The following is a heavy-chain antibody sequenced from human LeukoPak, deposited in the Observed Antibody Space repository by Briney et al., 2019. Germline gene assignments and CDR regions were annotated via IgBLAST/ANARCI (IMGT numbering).Heavy chain of an antibody. CDR3: ARESTVTMGDYYFDY. CDR1: GFTLSNYT. CDR2: ISYDGSDR. D-gene: IGHD4-17*01. V-gene: IGHV3-30*04. Sequence: GGSLRLSCAASGFTLSNYTMHWVRQAPGKGLEWVAVISYDGSDRYYADSVKGRLTISRDNSKNTVYLQMNSLRAEDTAVYYCARESTVTMGDYYFDYWGQGTPVTVSS. J-gene: IGHJ4*02.